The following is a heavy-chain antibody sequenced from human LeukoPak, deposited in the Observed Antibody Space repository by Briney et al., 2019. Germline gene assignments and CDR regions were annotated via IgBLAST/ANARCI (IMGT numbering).Heavy chain of an antibody. CDR3: ARGLAADFFDY. CDR2: IYYSGST. J-gene: IGHJ4*02. CDR1: GGSISSYY. D-gene: IGHD6-13*01. V-gene: IGHV4-59*01. Sequence: PSGTLSLTCTVSGGSISSYYWSWIRQPPGKGLEWIGYIYYSGSTNYNPSLKSRVTISVDTSKNQFSLKLSSVTAADTAVYYCARGLAADFFDYWGQGTLVTVSS.